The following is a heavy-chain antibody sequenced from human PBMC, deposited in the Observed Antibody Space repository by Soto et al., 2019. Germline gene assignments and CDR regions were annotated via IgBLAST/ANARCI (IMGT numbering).Heavy chain of an antibody. Sequence: QVQLVESGGGVVQPGRSLRLFCAASGFTFSSYGMHWVRQAPGQGLEWVAVISYDGSKKYYADSVKGRFTISRDNSQNTLYLQMDSLIPEDTAGYWRAKGHSSGWNQFGYWGQGTLVTASS. D-gene: IGHD6-19*01. J-gene: IGHJ4*02. CDR2: ISYDGSKK. V-gene: IGHV3-30*18. CDR3: AKGHSSGWNQFGY. CDR1: GFTFSSYG.